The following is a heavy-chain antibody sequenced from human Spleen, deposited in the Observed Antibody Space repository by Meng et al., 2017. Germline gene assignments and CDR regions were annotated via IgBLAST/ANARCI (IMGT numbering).Heavy chain of an antibody. J-gene: IGHJ4*02. CDR3: ARGPTTMAHDFDY. Sequence: QVQLKAWGAGLFERSETVSLPLVVSGGSFSDYYWSWIRQHPGKWLEWIGEINHSGSTNYNPSLESRATISVDTSQNNLSLKLSSVTAADSAVYYCARGPTTMAHDFDYWGQGTLVTVSS. CDR1: GGSFSDYY. D-gene: IGHD4-11*01. V-gene: IGHV4-34*01. CDR2: INHSGST.